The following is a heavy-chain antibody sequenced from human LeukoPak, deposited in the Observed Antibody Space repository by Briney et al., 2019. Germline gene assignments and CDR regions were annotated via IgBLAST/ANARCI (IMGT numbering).Heavy chain of an antibody. CDR1: EFTFSSYA. D-gene: IGHD4-11*01. CDR3: AKDRRTTVTTGY. V-gene: IGHV3-23*01. CDR2: ISGSGGST. Sequence: GGSLRLSCAASEFTFSSYAMSWVRQAPGKGLEWVSAISGSGGSTYYADSVKDRFTISRDNSKNTLYLQMNSLRAEDTAVYYCAKDRRTTVTTGYWGQGTLVTVSS. J-gene: IGHJ4*02.